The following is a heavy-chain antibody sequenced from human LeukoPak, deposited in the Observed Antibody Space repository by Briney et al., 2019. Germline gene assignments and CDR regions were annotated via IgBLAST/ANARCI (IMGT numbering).Heavy chain of an antibody. CDR2: INPNSGGT. CDR1: GYTFTGYY. V-gene: IGHV1-2*02. CDR3: ARVDKGIAAAQNDY. Sequence: GASVKVSCKAPGYTFTGYYMHWVRQAPGQGLEWMGWINPNSGGTNYAQKFQGRVTMTRDTSISTAYMELSRLRSDDTAVYYCARVDKGIAAAQNDYWGQGTLVTVSS. J-gene: IGHJ4*02. D-gene: IGHD6-13*01.